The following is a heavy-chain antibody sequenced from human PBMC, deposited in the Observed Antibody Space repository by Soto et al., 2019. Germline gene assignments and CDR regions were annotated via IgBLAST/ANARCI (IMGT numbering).Heavy chain of an antibody. CDR3: ARDFRDSCRGTSCIYFDY. J-gene: IGHJ4*02. D-gene: IGHD2-2*01. Sequence: QVQLVQSGAEVKEPGASVRVSCKASGYTFASYGFSWVRQAPGQGLEWVAGISANSGDTNSAQKFQDRVTMTTDTSTSTAYMDLRSMRSDDTAVYYCARDFRDSCRGTSCIYFDYWGQGTLVTVSS. CDR2: ISANSGDT. CDR1: GYTFASYG. V-gene: IGHV1-18*01.